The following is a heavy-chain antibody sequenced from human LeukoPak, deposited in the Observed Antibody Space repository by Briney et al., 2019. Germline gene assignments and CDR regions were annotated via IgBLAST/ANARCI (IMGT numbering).Heavy chain of an antibody. CDR2: INHSGST. CDR3: ARGRQQWLDSPYYFDY. D-gene: IGHD6-19*01. Sequence: SETLSLTCAVYGGSFSGYYWSWIRQPPGKGLEWIGEINHSGSTNYNPSLKSRVTISVDTSKNQFSLKLSSVTAADTAVYYCARGRQQWLDSPYYFDYWGQGTLVTVSS. V-gene: IGHV4-34*01. CDR1: GGSFSGYY. J-gene: IGHJ4*02.